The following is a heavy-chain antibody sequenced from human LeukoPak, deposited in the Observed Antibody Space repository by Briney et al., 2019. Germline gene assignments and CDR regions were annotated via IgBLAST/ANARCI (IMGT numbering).Heavy chain of an antibody. CDR1: GYTFTGYY. D-gene: IGHD2-2*01. CDR3: ARVGFVVVPAATMNYYYYYMDV. V-gene: IGHV1-2*02. J-gene: IGHJ6*03. Sequence: ASVKVSCKASGYTFTGYYMHWVRQAPGQGLEWVGWINPNSGGTNYAQKFQGRVTMTRDTSISTAYMELSRLRSDDTAVYYCARVGFVVVPAATMNYYYYYMDVWGKGTTVTVSS. CDR2: INPNSGGT.